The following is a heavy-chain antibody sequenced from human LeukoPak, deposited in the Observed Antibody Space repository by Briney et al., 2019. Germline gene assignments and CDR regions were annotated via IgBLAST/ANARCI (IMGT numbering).Heavy chain of an antibody. J-gene: IGHJ4*02. V-gene: IGHV3-30*04. CDR2: ISYDGSNI. CDR1: GSTFGSYA. Sequence: GRSLRLSCAASGSTFGSYAFHWVRQAPGKGLEWLAIISYDGSNINYVDSLKGRFTISRDDSEKTLYLQMNSLSAEDTAVYYCARSNGYTYGLLDFWGQGALVTVSS. D-gene: IGHD5-18*01. CDR3: ARSNGYTYGLLDF.